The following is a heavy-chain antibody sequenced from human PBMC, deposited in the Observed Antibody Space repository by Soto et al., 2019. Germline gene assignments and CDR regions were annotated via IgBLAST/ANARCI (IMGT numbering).Heavy chain of an antibody. J-gene: IGHJ6*02. V-gene: IGHV3-15*01. CDR3: TTGLGSWSYYTYYVMDV. CDR2: IKSKTDGGTT. CDR1: GFTFSNAW. Sequence: GGSLRLSCAASGFTFSNAWMSWVRQAPGKGLEWVGRIKSKTDGGTTDYAAPVKGRFTISRDDSKNTLYLQMNSLKTEDTAVYYCTTGLGSWSYYTYYVMDVWGQGTTVTV. D-gene: IGHD3-10*01.